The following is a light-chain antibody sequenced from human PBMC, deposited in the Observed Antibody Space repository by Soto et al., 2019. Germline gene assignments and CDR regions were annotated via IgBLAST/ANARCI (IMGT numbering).Light chain of an antibody. CDR3: SSYTWRNTLAL. J-gene: IGLJ3*02. Sequence: QSALTQPASVSGSPGQSITISCTGTSSDVGGYNFVSWYQQHPGKAPRLIIYEVNSRPSGVSYRFSGSKSGNTASLTISGRQAEDDADYYCSSYTWRNTLALFGGGTKVTVL. V-gene: IGLV2-14*01. CDR1: SSDVGGYNF. CDR2: EVN.